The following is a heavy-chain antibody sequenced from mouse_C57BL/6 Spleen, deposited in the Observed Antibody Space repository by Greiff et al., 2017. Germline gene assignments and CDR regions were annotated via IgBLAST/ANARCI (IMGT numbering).Heavy chain of an antibody. CDR1: GYTFTSYW. V-gene: IGHV1-53*01. D-gene: IGHD2-5*01. CDR2: INPSNGGT. Sequence: QVQLKQPGTELVKPGASVKLSCKASGYTFTSYWMHWVKQRPGQGLAWIGNINPSNGGTNYNEKFKSKATLTVDKSSSTAYMQLSSLASEDSAVYYCARSNYSYYAMDYWGQGTSVTVSS. CDR3: ARSNYSYYAMDY. J-gene: IGHJ4*01.